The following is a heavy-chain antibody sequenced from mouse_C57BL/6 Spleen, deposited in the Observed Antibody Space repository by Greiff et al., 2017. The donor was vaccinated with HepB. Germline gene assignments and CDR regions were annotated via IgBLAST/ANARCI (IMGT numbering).Heavy chain of an antibody. CDR1: GYTFTSYW. Sequence: QQSCKASGYTFTSYWMHWVKQRPGRGLEWIGRIDPNSGGTKYNEKFKSKATLTVDKPSSTAYMQLSSLTSEDSAVYYCAREATVVAPGFAYWGQGTLVTVSA. V-gene: IGHV1-72*01. CDR3: AREATVVAPGFAY. J-gene: IGHJ3*01. CDR2: IDPNSGGT. D-gene: IGHD1-1*01.